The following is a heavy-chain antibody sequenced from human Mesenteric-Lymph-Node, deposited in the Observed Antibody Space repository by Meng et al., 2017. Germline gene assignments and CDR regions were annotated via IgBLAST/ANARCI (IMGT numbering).Heavy chain of an antibody. J-gene: IGHJ4*02. V-gene: IGHV4-39*07. D-gene: IGHD3-3*02. CDR1: GGSITSPSSY. CDR2: IYYRGST. Sequence: HLPLQEPGPGLLKPSETRSLTCTISGGSITSPSSYWGWVRQPPGKGLEWIGSIYYRGSTNYNPSLKSRISMSVDMSKNQFSLKVNSVTAADTAIYYCVISSHNWGQGTLVTVSS. CDR3: VISSHN.